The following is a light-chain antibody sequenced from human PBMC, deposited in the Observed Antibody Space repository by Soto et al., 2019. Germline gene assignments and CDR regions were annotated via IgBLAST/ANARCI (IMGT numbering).Light chain of an antibody. Sequence: DIQMTQSPSTLSASVGDRVTITCRASQPISTWLAWYQQRPGKAPNLLIYHASSLESGVPSRFSGSGSGTDFTFTISSLQPEDFATYYCQQYDNLPLIFGQGTRLETK. CDR1: QPISTW. J-gene: IGKJ5*01. V-gene: IGKV1-5*01. CDR3: QQYDNLPLI. CDR2: HAS.